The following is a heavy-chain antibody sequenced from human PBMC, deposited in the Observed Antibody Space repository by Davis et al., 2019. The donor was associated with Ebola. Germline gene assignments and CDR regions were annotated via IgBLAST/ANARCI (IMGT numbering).Heavy chain of an antibody. Sequence: PSETLSLICTVSGGSISSSSYYWGWIRQPPGKGLEWIGSIYYSGSTYYNPSLKSRVTISVDTSKNQFSLKLSSVTAADTAVYYCARQTGIAAAGTWFDPWGQGTLVTVSS. D-gene: IGHD6-13*01. CDR1: GGSISSSSYY. CDR2: IYYSGST. V-gene: IGHV4-39*01. CDR3: ARQTGIAAAGTWFDP. J-gene: IGHJ5*02.